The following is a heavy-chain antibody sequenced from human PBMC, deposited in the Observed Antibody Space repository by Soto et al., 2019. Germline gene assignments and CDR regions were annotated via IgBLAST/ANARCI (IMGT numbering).Heavy chain of an antibody. CDR2: INHSGST. D-gene: IGHD3-22*01. V-gene: IGHV4-34*01. CDR1: GGSFSGYY. CDR3: ARANVKYYYDSSGYYSRTYDWFDP. J-gene: IGHJ5*02. Sequence: SETLSLTCAVYGGSFSGYYWIWIRQPPGKGLEWIGEINHSGSTNYNPSLKSRVTISVDTSKNQFSLKLSSVTAADTAVYYCARANVKYYYDSSGYYSRTYDWFDPWGQGTLVTVSS.